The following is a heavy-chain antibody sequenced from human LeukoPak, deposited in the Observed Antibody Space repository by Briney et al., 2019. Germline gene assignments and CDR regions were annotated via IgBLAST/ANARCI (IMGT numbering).Heavy chain of an antibody. CDR3: ARGVRAPRPYNWFDP. Sequence: PGGSLRLSCAASGFTFSSYWMSWVRQAPGKGLEWVANIKQDGNEKYYVDSVKGRFTISRDNAKNSLYLQMNSLRAEDTAVYYCARGVRAPRPYNWFDPWGQGTLVTVSS. D-gene: IGHD3-22*01. CDR1: GFTFSSYW. V-gene: IGHV3-7*01. J-gene: IGHJ5*02. CDR2: IKQDGNEK.